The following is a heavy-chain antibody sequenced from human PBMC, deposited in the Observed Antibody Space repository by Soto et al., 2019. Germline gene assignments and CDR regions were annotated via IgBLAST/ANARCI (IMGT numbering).Heavy chain of an antibody. V-gene: IGHV4-59*08. CDR1: GGSMNTYY. J-gene: IGHJ4*02. Sequence: SETLSLTCTVSGGSMNTYYWGWFRQPPGKGLEWVGYIYYSGSTTSSPSLKSRVTISVDTSKNQFSLKLDSVTAADTAVYYRARLGGYYQAFDQWGQGSLVTVS. CDR3: ARLGGYYQAFDQ. D-gene: IGHD3-22*01. CDR2: IYYSGST.